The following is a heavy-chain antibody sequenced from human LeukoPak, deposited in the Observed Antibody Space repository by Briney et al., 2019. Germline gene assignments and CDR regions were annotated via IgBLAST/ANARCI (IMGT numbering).Heavy chain of an antibody. CDR1: GYTFTGYY. CDR3: ARDLKYQLLLGWFDP. D-gene: IGHD2-21*01. V-gene: IGHV1-2*02. CDR2: INPNNGAT. J-gene: IGHJ5*02. Sequence: ASVKVSCKASGYTFTGYYIHWVRQAPGQGLEWMGGINPNNGATNYAQKFQGRVTVTRDTSISIVYMELRRLRSDDTAVYYCARDLKYQLLLGWFDPWGQGSLVTVSS.